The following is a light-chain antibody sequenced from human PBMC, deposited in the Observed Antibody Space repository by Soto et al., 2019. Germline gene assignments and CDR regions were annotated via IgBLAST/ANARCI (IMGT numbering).Light chain of an antibody. CDR3: QAWASSTVV. Sequence: SYELTQPPSVSVSPGQTATITCSGDTLGDKYVCWYQQEPGQSPVLVIYQDTKRPSGLPERFSGSNSGNTATLTISGTQAMDEADYYCQAWASSTVVFGGGTKLTVL. J-gene: IGLJ2*01. CDR1: TLGDKY. CDR2: QDT. V-gene: IGLV3-1*01.